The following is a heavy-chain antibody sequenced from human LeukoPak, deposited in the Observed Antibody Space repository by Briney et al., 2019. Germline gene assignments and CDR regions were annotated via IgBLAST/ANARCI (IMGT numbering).Heavy chain of an antibody. CDR2: INPSGGSA. Sequence: GASVKVSCKASGYTFTSYYMHWVRQAPGQGLEWMGIINPSGGSASYAQKFQGRVAMTRDTSTSTVYMELSSLRSEDTAVYYCARDRARGFDYWGQGTLVTVSS. CDR1: GYTFTSYY. CDR3: ARDRARGFDY. J-gene: IGHJ4*02. V-gene: IGHV1-46*01.